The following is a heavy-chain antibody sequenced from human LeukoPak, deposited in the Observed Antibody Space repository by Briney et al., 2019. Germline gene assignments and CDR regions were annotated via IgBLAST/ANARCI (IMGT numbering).Heavy chain of an antibody. V-gene: IGHV1-18*01. CDR1: GYSFNMYI. Sequence: GASVKVSCKASGYSFNMYIINWVRQAPGQGLEWMGWISVHYGNTRYEQKFQDRVTMTADTSTSTAYLELRSLRSDDTAVYYCARDNYDSSDEGKNYNWFDPWGQGTLVTVHS. J-gene: IGHJ5*02. CDR2: ISVHYGNT. D-gene: IGHD3-22*01. CDR3: ARDNYDSSDEGKNYNWFDP.